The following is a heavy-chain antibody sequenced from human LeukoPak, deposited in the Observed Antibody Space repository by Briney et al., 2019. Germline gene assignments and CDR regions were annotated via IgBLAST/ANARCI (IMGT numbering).Heavy chain of an antibody. D-gene: IGHD2-2*01. CDR1: AGSFSGYT. CDR3: ARETALYSTSKVWRAFAS. V-gene: IGHV4-34*01. J-gene: IGHJ4*02. CDR2: INHVGST. Sequence: PSETLSLTCAVSAGSFSGYTWSWIRQPPGKGLEWIGEINHVGSTSYSPSLNIRVTISFHTSKIQSPLILNSVTAADTAVYFCARETALYSTSKVWRAFASWGQGTLVTVSS.